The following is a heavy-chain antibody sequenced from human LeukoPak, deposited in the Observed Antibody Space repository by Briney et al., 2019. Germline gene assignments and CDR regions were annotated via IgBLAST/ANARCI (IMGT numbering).Heavy chain of an antibody. D-gene: IGHD1-26*01. Sequence: SETLSLTCTVSGGSISGYYWSWSRQSAGKGLEWIARIYGSGSADYSSFFNGRVTMSLDTSKNQFYLELTSVTAADMAVYYCARDGAATFPDFWGQGTLVTVSS. CDR3: ARDGAATFPDF. J-gene: IGHJ4*02. CDR1: GGSISGYY. V-gene: IGHV4-4*07. CDR2: IYGSGSA.